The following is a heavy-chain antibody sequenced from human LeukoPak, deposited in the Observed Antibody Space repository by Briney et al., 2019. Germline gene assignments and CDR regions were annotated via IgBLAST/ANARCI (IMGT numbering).Heavy chain of an antibody. D-gene: IGHD2-15*01. J-gene: IGHJ5*01. V-gene: IGHV3-11*01. Sequence: GGSLRLSCAASGFTFNDYYMSWIRQAPGKGLEWIAYISVSGGTTYYVDSVKGRFTISRDNVKNSLYLQMNNARVDDTAVYYCAGDRGRSWYRRDGWGLDSWGHGTLVTVS. CDR1: GFTFNDYY. CDR3: AGDRGRSWYRRDGWGLDS. CDR2: ISVSGGTT.